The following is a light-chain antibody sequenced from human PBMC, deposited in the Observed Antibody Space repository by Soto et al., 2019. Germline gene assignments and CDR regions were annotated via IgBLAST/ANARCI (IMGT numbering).Light chain of an antibody. CDR1: PSVSSN. V-gene: IGKV3-15*01. CDR3: QQYNKWPPWT. Sequence: EIVMMQSPATLSVSPGERATLSCRTSPSVSSNLAWYQQKPGQAPRLLIYGASTRATGIPARFSGSGSGTEFTLTISSLQSGDFAVYYCQQYNKWPPWTFGQGAKVDIK. J-gene: IGKJ1*01. CDR2: GAS.